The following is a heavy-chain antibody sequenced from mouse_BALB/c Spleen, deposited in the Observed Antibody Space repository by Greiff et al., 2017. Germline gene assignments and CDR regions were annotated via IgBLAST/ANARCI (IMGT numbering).Heavy chain of an antibody. V-gene: IGHV5-6-5*01. CDR1: GFTFSSYA. D-gene: IGHD1-1*01. J-gene: IGHJ2*01. Sequence: EVKLVESGGGLVKPGGSLKLSCAASGFTFSSYAMSWVRQTPEKRLEWVASISSGGSTYYPDSVKGRFTISRDNARNILYLQMSSLRSEDTAMYYCARDYYDPYIDYWGQGTTLTVSS. CDR3: ARDYYDPYIDY. CDR2: ISSGGST.